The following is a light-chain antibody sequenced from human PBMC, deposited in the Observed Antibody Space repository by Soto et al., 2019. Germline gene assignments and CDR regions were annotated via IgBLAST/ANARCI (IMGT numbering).Light chain of an antibody. CDR3: QQYNSYSWT. CDR2: DAS. CDR1: QSITIW. V-gene: IGKV1-5*01. J-gene: IGKJ1*01. Sequence: MTQSPSTLSASVGDRVTITCRASQSITIWLAWYQQKPGKAPKLLIFDASSLESGVPSRFSGSGSGTEFTLTISSLQPDDFATYYCQQYNSYSWTFGQGTKVEIK.